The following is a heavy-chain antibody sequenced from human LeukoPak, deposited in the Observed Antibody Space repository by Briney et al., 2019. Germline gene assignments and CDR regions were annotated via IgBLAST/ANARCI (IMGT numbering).Heavy chain of an antibody. CDR2: ISTGGGST. D-gene: IGHD1-26*01. V-gene: IGHV3-23*01. Sequence: GGSLTLSCAASGFTFSSNAMSWVRQAPGKGLEWVSAISTGGGSTYYADSVKGRFTISRDNPNNTLYLQMNNLRAEDTAVYYCAKPRDSIVGTTTPTRLATLDIWGQGTMVTVSS. CDR3: AKPRDSIVGTTTPTRLATLDI. CDR1: GFTFSSNA. J-gene: IGHJ3*02.